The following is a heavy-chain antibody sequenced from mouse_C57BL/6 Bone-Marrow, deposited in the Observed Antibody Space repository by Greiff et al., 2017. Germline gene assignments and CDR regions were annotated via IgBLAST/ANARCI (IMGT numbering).Heavy chain of an antibody. CDR3: ARSGPLGRSFDY. V-gene: IGHV1-55*01. CDR2: IYPTSGRT. D-gene: IGHD4-1*01. Sequence: QVQLQQPGAELVKPGASVKMSCKASGSTFTSYWITWVKQRPGQGLEWIGDIYPTSGRTNYNEKFKSKAILTVDTSSNTAYMQLSSLTSEDSAVFYCARSGPLGRSFDYWGQGTTLTVSS. J-gene: IGHJ2*01. CDR1: GSTFTSYW.